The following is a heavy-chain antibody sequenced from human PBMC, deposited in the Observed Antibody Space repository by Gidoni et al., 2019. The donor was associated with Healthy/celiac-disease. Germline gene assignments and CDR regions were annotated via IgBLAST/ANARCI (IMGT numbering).Heavy chain of an antibody. CDR1: GYTFTSYG. D-gene: IGHD3-22*01. CDR3: ARGEDYYDPRGSFDI. J-gene: IGHJ3*02. CDR2: ISAYNGNT. Sequence: QAQLVHSGAEVKKPGASVMVSCTASGYTFTSYGISWVRQAPGQGLEWMGWISAYNGNTNYAQKLQGRVTMTTDTSTSTDYMELRSLRSDDTAVYYCARGEDYYDPRGSFDIWGQGTMVTVSS. V-gene: IGHV1-18*01.